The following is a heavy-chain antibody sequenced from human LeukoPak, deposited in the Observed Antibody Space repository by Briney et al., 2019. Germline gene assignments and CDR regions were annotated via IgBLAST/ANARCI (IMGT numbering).Heavy chain of an antibody. CDR1: GGTFSSYA. V-gene: IGHV1-69*05. D-gene: IGHD1-26*01. Sequence: GASVKVSCKASGGTFSSYAISWVRQAPGQGLEWMGGIIPIFGTANYAQKFQGRVTITRDTSASTAYMELSSLRSEDMAVYYCAREGLGASFDYWGQGTLVTVS. CDR3: AREGLGASFDY. J-gene: IGHJ4*02. CDR2: IIPIFGTA.